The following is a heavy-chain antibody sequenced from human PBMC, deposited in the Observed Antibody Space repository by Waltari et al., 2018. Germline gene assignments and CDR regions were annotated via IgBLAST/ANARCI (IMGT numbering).Heavy chain of an antibody. J-gene: IGHJ4*02. CDR1: GYIFSKYY. V-gene: IGHV1-8*03. CDR3: ARGRWEPRL. Sequence: QVQLVQSGAEVKKPGASVKVSCKASGYIFSKYYINGVGQATGQGLEWMGWISPNSDYTVYAQKFQGRVTITRNTSISTVYMELSSLRAEDTAVYYCARGRWEPRLWGQGTLVTVSS. CDR2: ISPNSDYT. D-gene: IGHD1-26*01.